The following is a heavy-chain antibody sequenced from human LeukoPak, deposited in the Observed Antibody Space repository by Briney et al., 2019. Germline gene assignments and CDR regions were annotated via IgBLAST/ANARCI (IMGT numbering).Heavy chain of an antibody. CDR2: IYYSGGT. V-gene: IGHV4-59*08. Sequence: SETLSLTCTVTAVPIISYYGSCIRQPPGKGLEWISYIYYSGGTNYNPSLKSRVTISVDTSKNQFSLKLSSVTAADTAVYYCASSGRSTEYDAFDIWGQGTMVTVSS. D-gene: IGHD3-10*01. J-gene: IGHJ3*02. CDR1: AVPIISYY. CDR3: ASSGRSTEYDAFDI.